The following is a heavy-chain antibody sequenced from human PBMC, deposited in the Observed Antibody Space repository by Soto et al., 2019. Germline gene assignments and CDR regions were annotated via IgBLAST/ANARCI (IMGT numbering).Heavy chain of an antibody. V-gene: IGHV1-8*01. CDR1: GYTFTSYD. CDR2: MNPKSGNT. Sequence: QVQLVQSGAEVKKPGASVKVSCKDSGYTFTSYDINWVRQATGQGLEWMGWMNPKSGNTGYAQKFQSRVTMTRNTSISKAYMDLSSLRSDYMAVYYCARGEWFDPWGQGTLVTVSS. CDR3: ARGEWFDP. J-gene: IGHJ5*02.